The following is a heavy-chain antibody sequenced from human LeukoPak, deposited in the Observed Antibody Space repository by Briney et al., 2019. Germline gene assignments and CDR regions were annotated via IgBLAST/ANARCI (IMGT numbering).Heavy chain of an antibody. Sequence: ASVKVSCKASGYTFTSYAMHWVRQAPGQRLEWMGWINAGNGNTKYSQKFQGRVTITRDTSASTAYMELSSLRFEDTAVYYCARLTTVKDAFDIWGQGTMVTVSS. J-gene: IGHJ3*02. D-gene: IGHD4-17*01. V-gene: IGHV1-3*01. CDR2: INAGNGNT. CDR3: ARLTTVKDAFDI. CDR1: GYTFTSYA.